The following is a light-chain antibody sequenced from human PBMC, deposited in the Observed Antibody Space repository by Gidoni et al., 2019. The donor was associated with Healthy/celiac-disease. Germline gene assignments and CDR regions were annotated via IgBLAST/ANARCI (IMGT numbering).Light chain of an antibody. CDR3: SSYTSSSTPAV. J-gene: IGLJ7*01. CDR1: SSDVGGYNY. CDR2: DVS. V-gene: IGLV2-14*01. Sequence: QSALTQPASVSGSPGQSITISCTGTSSDVGGYNYVSWYQQHPGKAPKLMIYDVSNRPSGVSNRFSGSKSGNTASLTISGLQAEDEADYYCSSYTSSSTPAVVGGGTQLTVL.